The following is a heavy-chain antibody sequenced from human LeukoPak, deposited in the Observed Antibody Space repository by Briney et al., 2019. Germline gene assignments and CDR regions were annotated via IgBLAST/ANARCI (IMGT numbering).Heavy chain of an antibody. Sequence: PGGSLRLSCAASGFTVSSNYMSWVRQAPGKGLEWVSVIYSGGSTYYADSVKGRFTISRDNSKNTPFLQMNSLRAEDTAVYYCAASGIAVVLFDYWGQGTLVTVSS. CDR1: GFTVSSNY. CDR2: IYSGGST. J-gene: IGHJ4*02. V-gene: IGHV3-53*01. D-gene: IGHD6-19*01. CDR3: AASGIAVVLFDY.